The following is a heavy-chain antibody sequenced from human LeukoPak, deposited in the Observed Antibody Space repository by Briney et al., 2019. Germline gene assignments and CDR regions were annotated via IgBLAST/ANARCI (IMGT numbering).Heavy chain of an antibody. CDR1: GFTFSSYS. V-gene: IGHV3-48*01. D-gene: IGHD3-3*01. CDR2: ISSSSTTI. Sequence: GGSLRLSCSASGFTFSSYSMNWVRQAPGRGLEWVSYISSSSTTIYYADSVKGRFTISRDNAKNSLYLQMNSLRVADTAVYYCARGPYRDFWSGYSDYWGQGTLVTVSS. CDR3: ARGPYRDFWSGYSDY. J-gene: IGHJ4*02.